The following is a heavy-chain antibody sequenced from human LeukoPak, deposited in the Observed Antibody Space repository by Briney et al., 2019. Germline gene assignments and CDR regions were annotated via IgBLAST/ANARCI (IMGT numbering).Heavy chain of an antibody. J-gene: IGHJ6*02. CDR2: IIPILGIA. CDR1: GGTFSSYA. V-gene: IGHV1-69*04. D-gene: IGHD3-3*01. CDR3: AMGFWSGYYHYYYYGMDV. Sequence: ASVKVSCKASGGTFSSYAISWVRQAPGQGLEWMGRIIPILGIANYAQKFQGRVTITADKSTSTAYMELSSLRSEDTAVYYCAMGFWSGYYHYYYYGMDVWGQGITVTVSS.